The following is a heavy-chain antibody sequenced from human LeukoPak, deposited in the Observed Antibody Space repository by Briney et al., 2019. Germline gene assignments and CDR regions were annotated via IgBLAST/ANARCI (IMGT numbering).Heavy chain of an antibody. D-gene: IGHD3-22*01. CDR1: GFTFSSYW. Sequence: PGGSLSLSCAASGFTFSSYWMSWVRQAPGKGLEWVANIKQDGSEKYYVDSVKGRFTISRDNAKNSLYLQMNGLRAEDTAVYYCARVQAGDSSGYYFFYIDYWGQGTLVTVSS. CDR3: ARVQAGDSSGYYFFYIDY. J-gene: IGHJ4*02. V-gene: IGHV3-7*01. CDR2: IKQDGSEK.